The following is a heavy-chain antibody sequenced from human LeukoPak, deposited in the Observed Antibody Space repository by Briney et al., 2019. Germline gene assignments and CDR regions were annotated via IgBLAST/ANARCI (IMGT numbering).Heavy chain of an antibody. CDR2: IIAYNGNT. CDR3: ARDSGDMVRGVIKNFDY. D-gene: IGHD3-10*01. Sequence: SVKVSCKASGYTFTSYGISWVRQAPGQGLEWMGWIIAYNGNTNYAQKLQGRVTMTTDTSTSTAYMELSSLRSEDTAVYYCARDSGDMVRGVIKNFDYWGQGTLVTVSS. V-gene: IGHV1-18*01. CDR1: GYTFTSYG. J-gene: IGHJ4*02.